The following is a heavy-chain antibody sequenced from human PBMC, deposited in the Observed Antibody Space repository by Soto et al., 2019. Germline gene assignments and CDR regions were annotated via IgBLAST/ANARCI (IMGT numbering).Heavy chain of an antibody. J-gene: IGHJ4*02. CDR2: IYHSGST. Sequence: SETLSLTCTVSGDSITSGRYYWSWIRQYPGKGLEWIGYIYHSGSTYYNPSLKSRVTISVDTSKNQFSLKVISATAADTALYYCARVIVVVPTGRVYTYFAHWAQGTPVTVS. CDR1: GDSITSGRYY. CDR3: ARVIVVVPTGRVYTYFAH. D-gene: IGHD2-2*01. V-gene: IGHV4-31*03.